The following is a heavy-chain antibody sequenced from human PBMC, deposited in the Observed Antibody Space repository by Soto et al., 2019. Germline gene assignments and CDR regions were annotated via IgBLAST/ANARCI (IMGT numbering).Heavy chain of an antibody. D-gene: IGHD3-22*01. J-gene: IGHJ4*02. CDR2: IIPIFGTA. CDR1: GGTFSSYA. V-gene: IGHV1-69*06. CDR3: AREDYYDSSGYYYALDY. Sequence: QVQLVQSGAEVKKPGSSVKVSCKASGGTFSSYAISWVRQAPRQGLEWMGGIIPIFGTANYAQKFQGRVTITADKSTSTAYMELSSLRSEDTAVYYCAREDYYDSSGYYYALDYWGQGTLVTVSS.